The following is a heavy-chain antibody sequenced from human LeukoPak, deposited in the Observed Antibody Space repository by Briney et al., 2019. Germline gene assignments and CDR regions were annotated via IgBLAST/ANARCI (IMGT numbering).Heavy chain of an antibody. CDR2: TYSGGST. D-gene: IGHD2-15*01. Sequence: PGRSLRLSCTASGFTFGDYAMSWFRQASGKGLEWVSATYSGGSTYYADSVKGRFTISSDNSKNTLYLQMNSLKAEDTAIYYCARAQDYCSGSTCYGYFQYWGQGTLVTVSS. CDR3: ARAQDYCSGSTCYGYFQY. J-gene: IGHJ1*01. V-gene: IGHV3-23*05. CDR1: GFTFGDYA.